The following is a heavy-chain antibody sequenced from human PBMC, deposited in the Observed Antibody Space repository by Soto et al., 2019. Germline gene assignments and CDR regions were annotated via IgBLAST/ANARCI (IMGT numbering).Heavy chain of an antibody. Sequence: VASVKVSCKASGYSFIDYYMHWVRQAPGQGFEWMGRISPKSGGTNYAQKFEGRVTMTWDTSLNTAYMELSSLISEDTAVYYCARPPGYISDWYYFDLWGQGTLVTVSS. D-gene: IGHD3-9*01. CDR3: ARPPGYISDWYYFDL. V-gene: IGHV1-2*02. CDR1: GYSFIDYY. J-gene: IGHJ4*02. CDR2: ISPKSGGT.